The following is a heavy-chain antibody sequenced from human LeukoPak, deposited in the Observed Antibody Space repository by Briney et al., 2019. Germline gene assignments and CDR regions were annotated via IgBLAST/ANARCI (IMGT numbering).Heavy chain of an antibody. D-gene: IGHD2-8*01. J-gene: IGHJ4*02. CDR1: GGSISSYY. Sequence: ASETLSLTCTVSGGSISSYYWSWIRQPPGKGLEWIGNIYYSGSTNYNPSLKSRVTILVDTAKNRFSLKLSSVTAADTAVYYCARDTGTRGFDYWGQGTLVTVSS. CDR2: IYYSGST. V-gene: IGHV4-59*01. CDR3: ARDTGTRGFDY.